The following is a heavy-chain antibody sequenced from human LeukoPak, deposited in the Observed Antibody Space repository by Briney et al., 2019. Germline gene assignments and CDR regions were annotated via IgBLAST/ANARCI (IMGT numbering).Heavy chain of an antibody. Sequence: ASVKVSCKTSGYSFILYGISWVRQAPGQGPEWMGWISTSTGDTKYTQKFQGRVTLTTDTSTSTAYMELSSLRSDDTAVYYCARDDNYGIFVNVDYWGQGTLVTVSS. CDR1: GYSFILYG. J-gene: IGHJ4*02. D-gene: IGHD4-11*01. V-gene: IGHV1-18*01. CDR3: ARDDNYGIFVNVDY. CDR2: ISTSTGDT.